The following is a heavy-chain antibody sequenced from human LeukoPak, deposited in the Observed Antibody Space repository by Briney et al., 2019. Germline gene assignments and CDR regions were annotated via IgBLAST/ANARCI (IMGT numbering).Heavy chain of an antibody. CDR2: FDPEDGET. D-gene: IGHD3-9*01. V-gene: IGHV1-24*01. CDR3: ATVGTLVLRYFDWSSPQEYFDY. CDR1: GYTLTELS. Sequence: ASVKVSCKVSGYTLTELSMHWVRQAPGIGLEWMGGFDPEDGETIYAQKFQGRVTMTEDTSTDTAYMELSSLRSEDTAVYYCATVGTLVLRYFDWSSPQEYFDYWGQGTLVTVSS. J-gene: IGHJ4*02.